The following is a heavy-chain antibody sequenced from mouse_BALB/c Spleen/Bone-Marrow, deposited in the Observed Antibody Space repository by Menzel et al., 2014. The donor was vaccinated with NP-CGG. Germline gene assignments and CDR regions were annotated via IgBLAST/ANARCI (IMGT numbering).Heavy chain of an antibody. Sequence: VQLVESGPGLVAPSQSLSIPCTVSGFSLTGYGVSWVRQPPGKGLEWLGMIWGDGSTDYNSALKSRLSISKDNSNSQVFLKMNSLQTDDTARYYCARDSFLITRALDYWGQGTSVTVSS. J-gene: IGHJ4*01. CDR3: ARDSFLITRALDY. CDR2: IWGDGST. D-gene: IGHD2-4*01. V-gene: IGHV2-6-7*01. CDR1: GFSLTGYG.